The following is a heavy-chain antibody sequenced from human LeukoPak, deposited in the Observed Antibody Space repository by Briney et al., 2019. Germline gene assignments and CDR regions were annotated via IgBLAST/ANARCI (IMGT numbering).Heavy chain of an antibody. Sequence: GGSLRLSCAASGFTFSSYAMSWVRQAPGKGLEWVSAISGSGGSTYYADSVKGRFTISRDNSKNTLYLQMNSLRAEDTAVYYCAKGTMVRGVQYYYYYGMDVWGQGTTVTVSS. J-gene: IGHJ6*02. CDR3: AKGTMVRGVQYYYYYGMDV. CDR1: GFTFSSYA. D-gene: IGHD3-10*01. CDR2: ISGSGGST. V-gene: IGHV3-23*01.